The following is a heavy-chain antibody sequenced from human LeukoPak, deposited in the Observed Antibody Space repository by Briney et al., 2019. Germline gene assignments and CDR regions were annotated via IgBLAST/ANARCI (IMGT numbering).Heavy chain of an antibody. CDR1: GGSITTNNYY. J-gene: IGHJ5*02. Sequence: SETLSLTCTVSGGSITTNNYYWGWIRQPPGKGLEWIGMISYSGSTYYNPSLKSRVTISRETSKNQFSLKVRSVTAADTAVYYCARDFSVTSAPGWFDPWGQGTLVTVSS. D-gene: IGHD4-17*01. V-gene: IGHV4-39*02. CDR2: ISYSGST. CDR3: ARDFSVTSAPGWFDP.